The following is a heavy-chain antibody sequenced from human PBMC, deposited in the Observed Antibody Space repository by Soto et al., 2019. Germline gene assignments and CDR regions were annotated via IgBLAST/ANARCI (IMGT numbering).Heavy chain of an antibody. V-gene: IGHV3-23*01. CDR2: ISGSGGST. CDR3: AKENTIVGATTLDY. CDR1: GFTFSSYA. D-gene: IGHD1-26*01. J-gene: IGHJ4*02. Sequence: VGSLRLSCAASGFTFSSYAMSWVRQAPGKGLERVSAISGSGGSTYYADSVKGRFTISRDNSKNTLYLQMNSLRAEDTAVYYCAKENTIVGATTLDYWGQGTLVTVSS.